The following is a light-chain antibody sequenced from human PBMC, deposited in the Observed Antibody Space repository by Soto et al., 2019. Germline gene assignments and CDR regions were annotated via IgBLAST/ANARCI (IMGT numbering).Light chain of an antibody. J-gene: IGKJ3*01. CDR2: DTS. CDR3: QQRRNWPLA. V-gene: IGKV3-11*01. Sequence: EIVLTQSPATLSLSPGERATLSCRASQSVSSCLAWYQQKPGQAPRLLIYDTSTRATGIPARFSGSGSGTDFTLTISSLEPEDFAVYYCQQRRNWPLAFGPGTKVDIK. CDR1: QSVSSC.